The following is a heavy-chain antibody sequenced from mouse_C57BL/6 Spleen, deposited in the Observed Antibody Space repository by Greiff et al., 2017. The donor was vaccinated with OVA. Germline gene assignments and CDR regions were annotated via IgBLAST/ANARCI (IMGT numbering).Heavy chain of an antibody. D-gene: IGHD2-3*01. J-gene: IGHJ1*03. Sequence: QVHVKQPGTELVKPGASVKLSCKASGYTFTSYWMHWVKQRPGQGLEWIGNINPSNGGTNYNEKFKSKATLTVDKSSSTAYMQLSSLTSEDSAVYYCARGDDGYPHWYFDVWGTGTTVTVSS. CDR3: ARGDDGYPHWYFDV. CDR1: GYTFTSYW. V-gene: IGHV1-53*01. CDR2: INPSNGGT.